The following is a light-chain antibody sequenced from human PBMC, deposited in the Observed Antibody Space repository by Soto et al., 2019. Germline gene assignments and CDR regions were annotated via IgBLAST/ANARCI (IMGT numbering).Light chain of an antibody. V-gene: IGKV3-20*01. CDR1: QSVSSSY. J-gene: IGKJ1*01. CDR2: GAS. Sequence: EIVLTQSPGTLSLSPGERATLSCRASQSVSSSYLAWYQQKPGQAPRLLIYGASSRATGIPDRFSGSGSGTDFTLTISRLEPEDFAVYYCQKYGSSLWTFDQGTKVEIK. CDR3: QKYGSSLWT.